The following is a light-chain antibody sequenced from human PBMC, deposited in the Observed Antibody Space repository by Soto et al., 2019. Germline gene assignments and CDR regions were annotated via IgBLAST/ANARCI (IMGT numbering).Light chain of an antibody. J-gene: IGKJ1*01. CDR2: GAS. Sequence: EIVLTQSPGTLSLSPGERATLSCRASQSVSSSNLAWYQQKPGQAPRLLIYGASRRASGIPDRFSGSGSGTEFTLTINSLQSEDFAVYYCQQYNDWPKTFGQGTKVDIK. CDR3: QQYNDWPKT. CDR1: QSVSSSN. V-gene: IGKV3D-15*01.